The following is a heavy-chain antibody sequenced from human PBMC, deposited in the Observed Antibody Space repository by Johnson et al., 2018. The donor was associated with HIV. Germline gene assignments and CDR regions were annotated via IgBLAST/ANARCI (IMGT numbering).Heavy chain of an antibody. D-gene: IGHD3-10*02. CDR2: IFSGGST. J-gene: IGHJ3*02. CDR1: GFTVSSNY. Sequence: VQLVESGGGLIQPGGSLRLSCAASGFTVSSNYMSWVRQAPGKGLEWVSVIFSGGSTYYADSAKGRFSISRDNAKNSLYLQMNSLRAEDTALYYCARNMFARPGSVTRYAFDIWGQGTMVTVSS. V-gene: IGHV3-53*01. CDR3: ARNMFARPGSVTRYAFDI.